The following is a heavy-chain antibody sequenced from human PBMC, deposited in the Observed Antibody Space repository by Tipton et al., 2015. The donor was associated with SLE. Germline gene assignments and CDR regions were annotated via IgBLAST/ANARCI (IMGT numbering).Heavy chain of an antibody. CDR1: GFTFSSYW. CDR2: IKKDGSET. CDR3: AGGAGWVSYR. V-gene: IGHV3-7*01. D-gene: IGHD3-16*01. J-gene: IGHJ5*02. Sequence: GSLRLSCAASGFTFSSYWMHWVRQAPGKGLEWVANIKKDGSETYYVDSVKGRFTVSRDNAKNSLFLQMDSLRVEDTATYYCAGGAGWVSYRWGQGTLVTVSS.